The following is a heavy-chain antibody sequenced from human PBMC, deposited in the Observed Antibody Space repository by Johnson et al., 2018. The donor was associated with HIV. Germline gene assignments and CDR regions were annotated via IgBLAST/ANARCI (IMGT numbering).Heavy chain of an antibody. CDR1: GFTFSSYA. J-gene: IGHJ3*02. D-gene: IGHD3-16*01. V-gene: IGHV3-NL1*01. CDR3: AKPPSMGADAFDI. Sequence: QEKLVESGGGVVQPGRSLRLSCAASGFTFSSYAMHWVRQAPGKGLEWVSVIYSGGSTYYADPVKGRFTIPRDNSKNTLYLQLNSLRAEDTAVYYCAKPPSMGADAFDIWGQGTMVTVSS. CDR2: IYSGGST.